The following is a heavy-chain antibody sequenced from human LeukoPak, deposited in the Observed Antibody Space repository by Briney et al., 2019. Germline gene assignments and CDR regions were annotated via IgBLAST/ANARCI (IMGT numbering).Heavy chain of an antibody. D-gene: IGHD1/OR15-1a*01. V-gene: IGHV4-4*02. J-gene: IGHJ4*02. CDR2: IYHSGSI. Sequence: PSETLSLTCAVSGGSISSSNWWSCVRQPPGKGLEWIGEIYHSGSINYNPSLKSRVTISVDKSKNQFSLKLTSVTAADTAVYYCASAALLNTFHYWGQGTLVTISS. CDR3: ASAALLNTFHY. CDR1: GGSISSSNW.